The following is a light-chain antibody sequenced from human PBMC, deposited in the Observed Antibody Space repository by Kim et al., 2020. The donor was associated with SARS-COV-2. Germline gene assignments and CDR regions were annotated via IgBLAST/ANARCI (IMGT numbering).Light chain of an antibody. J-gene: IGKJ1*01. CDR3: QRYNGAPWT. CDR2: GAS. V-gene: IGKV1-27*01. CDR1: QAISKY. Sequence: ASIGDRVTITCRASQAISKYLAWYQQKPGKAPKLLIHGASTLQSGVPSRFSGSGFGTDFTLTISSLQPEDVATCYCQRYNGAPWTFGQGTKVEIK.